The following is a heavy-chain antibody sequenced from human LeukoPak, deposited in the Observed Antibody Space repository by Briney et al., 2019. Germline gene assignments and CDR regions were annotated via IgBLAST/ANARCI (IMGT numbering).Heavy chain of an antibody. D-gene: IGHD3-3*01. V-gene: IGHV7-4-1*02. CDR3: ARELRFLEWYPSYYYYGMDV. Sequence: ASVKVSCKASGYTFTSYAMNWVRQAPGQGLEWMGWINTNTGNPTYAQGLTGRFVFSLDTSVSTAYLQISSLKAEDTAVYYCARELRFLEWYPSYYYYGMDVWGQGTTVTVSS. J-gene: IGHJ6*02. CDR1: GYTFTSYA. CDR2: INTNTGNP.